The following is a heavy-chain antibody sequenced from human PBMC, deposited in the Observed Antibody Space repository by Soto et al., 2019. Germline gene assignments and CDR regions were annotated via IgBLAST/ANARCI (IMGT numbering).Heavy chain of an antibody. V-gene: IGHV4-4*02. Sequence: SETLSLTCAVSGGSISSSNWWSWVRQPPGKGLEWIGYIYYSGSTYYNPSLKSRVTISLDMSENHFSLNLESVTSADTAVYYCARGLAAAIINRRLPLDSWGQGTMVA. D-gene: IGHD2-2*02. J-gene: IGHJ4*02. CDR3: ARGLAAAIINRRLPLDS. CDR2: IYYSGST. CDR1: GGSISSSNW.